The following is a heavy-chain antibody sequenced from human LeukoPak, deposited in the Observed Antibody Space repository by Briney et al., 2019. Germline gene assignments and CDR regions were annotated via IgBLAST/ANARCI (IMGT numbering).Heavy chain of an antibody. J-gene: IGHJ5*02. V-gene: IGHV1-2*02. D-gene: IGHD4-17*01. CDR3: TRAFEYGWFDP. Sequence: ASVKVSCKASGYTFTGYYMHWVRQAPGQGLEWMGWINPKTGGTTYAQKFQGRVTMTWDMSITTAYMDLSKLRSDDTAVYYCTRAFEYGWFDPWGQGTLVIVSS. CDR1: GYTFTGYY. CDR2: INPKTGGT.